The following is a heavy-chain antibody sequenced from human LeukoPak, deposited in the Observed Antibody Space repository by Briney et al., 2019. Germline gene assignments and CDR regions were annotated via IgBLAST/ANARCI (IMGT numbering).Heavy chain of an antibody. CDR2: IYWDDDN. V-gene: IGHV2-5*02. Sequence: SGPTLVKPTQTLTLTCTISGFSLSTSGVSVGWIRQPPGKALEWLGLIYWDDDNRISPSLKSRLTITKDTSKNRVVLTMTDMDPVDTATYSCAHATIAPPEYVFHFWGQGTMVTVSS. CDR1: GFSLSTSGVS. J-gene: IGHJ3*01. D-gene: IGHD6-13*01. CDR3: AHATIAPPEYVFHF.